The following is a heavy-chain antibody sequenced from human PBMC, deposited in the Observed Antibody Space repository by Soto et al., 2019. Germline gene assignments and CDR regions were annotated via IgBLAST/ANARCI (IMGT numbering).Heavy chain of an antibody. CDR1: GYTLTELS. V-gene: IGHV1-24*01. Sequence: GASVKVSCKVSGYTLTELSMHWVRQAPGKGLEWMGGFDPEDGETIYAQKFQGRVTMTEDTSTDTAYMELSSLRSEDTAVYYCATDQGVGATRGMDVWGQGTTVTVSS. CDR3: ATDQGVGATRGMDV. CDR2: FDPEDGET. D-gene: IGHD1-26*01. J-gene: IGHJ6*02.